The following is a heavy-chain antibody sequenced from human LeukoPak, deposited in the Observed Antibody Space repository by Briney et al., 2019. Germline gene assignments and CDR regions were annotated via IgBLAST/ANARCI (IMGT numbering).Heavy chain of an antibody. CDR1: GGSISNSDYS. Sequence: SETLSLTCTVSGGSISNSDYSWGWIRQPPGKGLEWIGSIYYSGSTYYNPSLKSRVTISVDTSKNQFSLKLNSVTAADTAVYYCARVADGKGYPFDYWDQGTLVTVSS. J-gene: IGHJ4*02. CDR3: ARVADGKGYPFDY. D-gene: IGHD5-18*01. V-gene: IGHV4-39*07. CDR2: IYYSGST.